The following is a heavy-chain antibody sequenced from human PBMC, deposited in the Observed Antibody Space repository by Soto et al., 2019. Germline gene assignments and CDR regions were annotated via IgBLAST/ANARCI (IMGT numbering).Heavy chain of an antibody. CDR2: INHSGST. V-gene: IGHV4-34*01. CDR3: ARGLYSSGWYSWFDP. CDR1: GGSFSGYY. J-gene: IGHJ5*02. Sequence: RSLTCTVYGGSFSGYYWSWIRQPPGKGLEWIGEINHSGSTNYNPSLKSRVTISVDPSKNQFSLKLSSVTAADTAVYYCARGLYSSGWYSWFDPWGQGTLVTVSS. D-gene: IGHD6-19*01.